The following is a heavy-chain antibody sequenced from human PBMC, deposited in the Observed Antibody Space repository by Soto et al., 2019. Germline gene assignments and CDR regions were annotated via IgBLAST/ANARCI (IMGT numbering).Heavy chain of an antibody. V-gene: IGHV3-7*01. CDR3: VRDVGSCSSTICYDAFDI. Sequence: EVQLVESGGGLVQPGGSLRLSCAASEFTFSSYWMTWVRQAPGEGLEWVANIKEDGSQKNYVDSVEGRFTISRDNAKNSLYLQMNSLRAEDTAVYYCVRDVGSCSSTICYDAFDIWGQGTMVTVSS. D-gene: IGHD2-2*01. J-gene: IGHJ3*02. CDR2: IKEDGSQK. CDR1: EFTFSSYW.